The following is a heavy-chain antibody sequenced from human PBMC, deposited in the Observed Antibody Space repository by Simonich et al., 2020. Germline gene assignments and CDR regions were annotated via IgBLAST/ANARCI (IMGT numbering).Heavy chain of an antibody. J-gene: IGHJ5*02. D-gene: IGHD2-15*01. V-gene: IGHV3-7*01. CDR2: IKQDGMEK. Sequence: EVQLVESGGGLVQPGGSLRLSCAASGFIFSSYCVSWVRQAPGKGLECGANIKQDGMEKYSVDSVKGRFTISRDNAKNSLYLQMNSLRAEDTAVYYCAREGRYCSGGSCYKGGHWFDPWGQGTLVTVSS. CDR3: AREGRYCSGGSCYKGGHWFDP. CDR1: GFIFSSYC.